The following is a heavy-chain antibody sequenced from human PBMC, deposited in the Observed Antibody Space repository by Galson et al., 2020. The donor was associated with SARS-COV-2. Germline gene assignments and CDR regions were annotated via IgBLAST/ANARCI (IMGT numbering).Heavy chain of an antibody. V-gene: IGHV1-24*01. Sequence: ASVTVSCKVSGYTLTELSMHWVRQAPGNGLEWLGGFDPEDAEPIYAQKFQGRVNMTEDTSTDTAYMELSSLRSEDTAVYYCATSFAIFGVLIIERAVDYWGQGTLVTVSS. CDR3: ATSFAIFGVLIIERAVDY. CDR2: FDPEDAEP. D-gene: IGHD3-3*01. J-gene: IGHJ4*02. CDR1: GYTLTELS.